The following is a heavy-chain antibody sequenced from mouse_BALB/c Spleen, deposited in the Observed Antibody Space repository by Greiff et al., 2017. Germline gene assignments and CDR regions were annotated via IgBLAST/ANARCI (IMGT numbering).Heavy chain of an antibody. J-gene: IGHJ3*01. CDR3: ARQSDGYYAWFAY. D-gene: IGHD2-3*01. CDR2: LNSNGGST. CDR1: GFTFSSYY. Sequence: EVQLVESGGGLVKLGGSLKLSCAASGFTFSSYYMSWVRQTPEKRLELVAALNSNGGSTYYPDTVKGRFTISRDNAKNTLYLQMSSLKSEDTALYYCARQSDGYYAWFAYWGQGTLVTVSA. V-gene: IGHV5-6-2*01.